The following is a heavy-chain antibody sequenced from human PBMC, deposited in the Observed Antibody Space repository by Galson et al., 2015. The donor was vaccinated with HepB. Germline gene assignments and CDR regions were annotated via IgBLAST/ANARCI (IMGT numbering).Heavy chain of an antibody. CDR2: IIPILGIA. J-gene: IGHJ3*02. V-gene: IGHV1-69*02. CDR1: GGTFSSYT. D-gene: IGHD6-19*01. Sequence: SVKVSCKASGGTFSSYTISWVRQAPGQGLEWMGRIIPILGIANYAQKFQGRVTITADKSTSTAYMELSSLRSEDTAVYYCARATAVAGPNDAFDIWGQGTMVTVSS. CDR3: ARATAVAGPNDAFDI.